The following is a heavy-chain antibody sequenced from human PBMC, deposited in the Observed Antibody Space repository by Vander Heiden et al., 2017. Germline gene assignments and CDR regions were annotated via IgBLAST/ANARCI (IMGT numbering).Heavy chain of an antibody. CDR3: ARDPATITSYFDH. V-gene: IGHV3-33*01. J-gene: IGHJ4*02. CDR2: IWWDGSKT. CDR1: GYRFNNDG. D-gene: IGHD5-12*01. Sequence: QVQLVESGGGAVQPGRSLRLSCAATGYRFNNDGMHRVRQAPGKGLGWVATIWWDGSKTLYRDSVKGRFTISRDDSKSTLYLQMNSLRVEDTAVYHCARDPATITSYFDHWGLGTLVTVSS.